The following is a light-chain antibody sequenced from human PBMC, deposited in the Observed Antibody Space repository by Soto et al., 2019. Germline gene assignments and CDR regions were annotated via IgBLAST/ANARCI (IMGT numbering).Light chain of an antibody. Sequence: EIVLTQSPDTLSLSPGERATLCFRGSQSVSTNSLAWYQQKPGQAPRPLIYAASDRATGIPGRFSGSGSGTDFTLIISSLEPEDFAFYYCQQGNTWPWTFGQGTKVDIK. V-gene: IGKV3D-20*02. J-gene: IGKJ1*01. CDR2: AAS. CDR3: QQGNTWPWT. CDR1: QSVSTNS.